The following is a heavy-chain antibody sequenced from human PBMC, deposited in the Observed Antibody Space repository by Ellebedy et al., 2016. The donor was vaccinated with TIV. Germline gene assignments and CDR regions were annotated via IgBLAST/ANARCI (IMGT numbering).Heavy chain of an antibody. D-gene: IGHD5-24*01. CDR3: ARRGQMEILRHAFEI. J-gene: IGHJ3*02. CDR1: GGSISNYY. CDR2: IYSSGST. V-gene: IGHV4-59*01. Sequence: SETLSLXXTVSGGSISNYYWTWIRQPPGKGLEWIGYIYSSGSTNYNPSLKSRVTISVDTSKNQFSLNLNSVTAADTAAYYCARRGQMEILRHAFEIWGQGTMVIVS.